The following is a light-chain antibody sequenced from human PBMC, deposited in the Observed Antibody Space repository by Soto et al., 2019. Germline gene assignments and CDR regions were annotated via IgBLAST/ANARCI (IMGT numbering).Light chain of an antibody. Sequence: EIVMTQSPATLSVSPGERATLSCRASQSVSSNLAWYQQKPGQAPRLLIYGASTRATGIPARFSGSGSGTEFTLTISSLQSEDLAVYYCQQYNNWPHRTFGQGTKVDIK. J-gene: IGKJ1*01. CDR3: QQYNNWPHRT. CDR1: QSVSSN. V-gene: IGKV3-15*01. CDR2: GAS.